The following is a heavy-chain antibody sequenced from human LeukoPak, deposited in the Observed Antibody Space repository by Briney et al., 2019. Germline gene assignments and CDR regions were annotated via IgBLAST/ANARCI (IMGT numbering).Heavy chain of an antibody. D-gene: IGHD2-2*01. J-gene: IGHJ4*02. CDR1: GGSFSGYY. CDR3: ARRGVVPAARRQFDY. Sequence: SETLSLTCAVYGGSFSGYYWSWIRQPPGKGLEWIGEINHSGSTNYNPSLKSRVTISVDTSKNQFSLKLSSVTAADTAVYYCARRGVVPAARRQFDYWGQGTLVTVSS. CDR2: INHSGST. V-gene: IGHV4-34*01.